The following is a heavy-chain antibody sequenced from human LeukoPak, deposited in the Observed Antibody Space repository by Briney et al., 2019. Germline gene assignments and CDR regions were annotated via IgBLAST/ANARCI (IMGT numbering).Heavy chain of an antibody. Sequence: PGGSLRLSCAASGFTFSSYSMNWVRQAPGKGPEWVSYISSSSSTIYYADSVKGRFTISRDNAKNSLYLQMNSLRDEDTAVYYCARGSEYSSGWLSDYWGQGTLVTVSS. CDR2: ISSSSSTI. D-gene: IGHD6-19*01. CDR1: GFTFSSYS. CDR3: ARGSEYSSGWLSDY. V-gene: IGHV3-48*02. J-gene: IGHJ4*02.